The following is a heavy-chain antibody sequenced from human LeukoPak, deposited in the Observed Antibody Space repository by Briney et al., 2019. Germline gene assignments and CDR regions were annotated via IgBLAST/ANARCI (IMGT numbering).Heavy chain of an antibody. D-gene: IGHD6-6*01. J-gene: IGHJ4*02. V-gene: IGHV4-39*01. CDR1: GGSISSSSYY. CDR3: ARKDSSSWDYFDY. Sequence: SETLSLTCTVSGGSISSSSYYWGWIRQPPGKGLEWIGSIYYSGSTYYNPSLKSRVTISVDTSKNQFSLKLSSVTAADTAVYYCARKDSSSWDYFDYWGQGTLVTVSS. CDR2: IYYSGST.